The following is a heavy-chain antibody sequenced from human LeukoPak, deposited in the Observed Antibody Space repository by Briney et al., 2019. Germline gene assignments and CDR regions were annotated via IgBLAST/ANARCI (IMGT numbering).Heavy chain of an antibody. CDR2: INSDGSST. V-gene: IGHV3-74*01. D-gene: IGHD6-13*01. CDR1: GFTFSSYW. J-gene: IGHJ3*02. CDR3: ARGGIAAADAFDI. Sequence: GGSLRLSCAASGFTFSSYWMHWVRQAPGKGLVWVSRINSDGSSTSYADSVKGRFTISRDNAKNSLYLQMNSLRAEDTAVYYCARGGIAAADAFDIWGQGTMVTVSS.